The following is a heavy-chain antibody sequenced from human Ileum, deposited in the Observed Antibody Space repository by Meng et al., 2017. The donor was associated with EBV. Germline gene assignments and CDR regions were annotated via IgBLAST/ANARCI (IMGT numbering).Heavy chain of an antibody. CDR2: IYHHGTT. D-gene: IGHD3-22*01. V-gene: IGHV4-4*02. Sequence: QGQLQESGPRLVQPSGTVSLPCAVSGGSIIRSKWWSWVRQSPGTGLEWIGEIYHHGTTNYNPSLKSRVTISVDTSKNKFFLNLTSLTAADTAVYYCARLDSSGYYFGGWFDPWGQGILVTVSS. J-gene: IGHJ5*02. CDR1: GGSIIRSKW. CDR3: ARLDSSGYYFGGWFDP.